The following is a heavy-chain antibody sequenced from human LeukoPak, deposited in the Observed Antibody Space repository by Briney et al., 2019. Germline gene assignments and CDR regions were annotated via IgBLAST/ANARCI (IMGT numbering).Heavy chain of an antibody. Sequence: GGPLRLSCAASGFTFSSYWMSWVRQAPGKGLEWVANIKQDGSEKYYVDSVKGRFTISRDNAKNSLYLQMNSLRAEDTAVYYCARGGGSSGWYRGNWFDPWGQGTLVSVSS. CDR1: GFTFSSYW. V-gene: IGHV3-7*01. CDR2: IKQDGSEK. D-gene: IGHD6-19*01. J-gene: IGHJ5*02. CDR3: ARGGGSSGWYRGNWFDP.